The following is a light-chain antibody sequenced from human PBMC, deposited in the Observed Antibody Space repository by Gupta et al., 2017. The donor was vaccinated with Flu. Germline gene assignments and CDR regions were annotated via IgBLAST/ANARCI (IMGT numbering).Light chain of an antibody. J-gene: IGKJ1*01. CDR1: QSVNSY. CDR2: DAS. V-gene: IGKV3-11*01. Sequence: EIVLTQSPATLSLSPGERATLSCRASQSVNSYLAWYQQKPGQAPRLLIYDASNRATGIPARFSGSGYGXDFTLTXSSRENEDFAVYYGQQRSTWGTFGXGTKVEIK. CDR3: QQRSTWGT.